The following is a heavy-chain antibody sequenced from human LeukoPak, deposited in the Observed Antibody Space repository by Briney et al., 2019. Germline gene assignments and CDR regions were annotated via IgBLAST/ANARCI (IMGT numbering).Heavy chain of an antibody. CDR2: IYYSGST. D-gene: IGHD3-22*01. Sequence: KPSETLSLTCTVSGGSISSGDYYWSWIRQPPGKGLEWIGYIYYSGSTYYNPSLKSRVTISVDTSKNQFSLKLSSVTAADTAVYYCARATTLITMIADNWFDPWGQGTLVTVSS. CDR1: GGSISSGDYY. J-gene: IGHJ5*02. V-gene: IGHV4-30-4*01. CDR3: ARATTLITMIADNWFDP.